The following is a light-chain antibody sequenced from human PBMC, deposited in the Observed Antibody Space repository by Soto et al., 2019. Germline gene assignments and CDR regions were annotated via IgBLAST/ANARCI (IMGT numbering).Light chain of an antibody. CDR3: LQFSSYPRT. CDR1: QGISSA. CDR2: DAS. V-gene: IGKV1-13*02. Sequence: AIQLTQSPSSLSASVGDRVTITCRASQGISSALAWYQQEPGKAPKLLIYDASNLESGVPSRFSGSGSGTDFTLTINSLQPEDFATYYCLQFSSYPRTFGPGTKVDIK. J-gene: IGKJ3*01.